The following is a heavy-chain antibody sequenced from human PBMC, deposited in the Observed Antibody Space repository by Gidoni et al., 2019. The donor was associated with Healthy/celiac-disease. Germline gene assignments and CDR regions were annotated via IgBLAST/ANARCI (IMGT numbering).Heavy chain of an antibody. J-gene: IGHJ4*02. CDR3: AKGRPYDNSGYLWYFDY. CDR2: IGGSGGST. Sequence: GFTPSSYAMSGVRQAPGKGLEWVSAIGGSGGSTYYADSVKGRLTISRDNSKNTLYLQVNSLSAEDTAVYYCAKGRPYDNSGYLWYFDYWGQGTLVTVSS. V-gene: IGHV3-23*01. D-gene: IGHD3-22*01. CDR1: GFTPSSYA.